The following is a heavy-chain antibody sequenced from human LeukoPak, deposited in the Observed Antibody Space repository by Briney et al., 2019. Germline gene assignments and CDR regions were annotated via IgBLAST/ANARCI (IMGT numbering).Heavy chain of an antibody. D-gene: IGHD1-26*01. CDR3: ASRIIVGAGYYFDY. Sequence: SVPLSLPCTVSGGSIMSYYWSWIRKPPGKGLEWIVYIYYSGRTNYNPSLKSRVTISVDTSKNQFSLKLSSVTVRVAAVYYCASRIIVGAGYYFDYRGQGTLVTVSS. J-gene: IGHJ4*02. CDR1: GGSIMSYY. CDR2: IYYSGRT. V-gene: IGHV4-59*07.